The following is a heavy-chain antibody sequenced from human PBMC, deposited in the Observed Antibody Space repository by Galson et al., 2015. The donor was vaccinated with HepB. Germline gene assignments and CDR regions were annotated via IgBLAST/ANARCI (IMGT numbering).Heavy chain of an antibody. V-gene: IGHV3-11*01. CDR2: ISSSGSTI. Sequence: SLRLSCAASGFTFSDYYMSWIRQAPGKGLEWVSYISSSGSTIYYADSVKGRFTISRDNAKNSLYLQMNSLRAEDTAVYYCARDGVPAAIKWRSGEVDAFDIWGQGTMVTVSS. D-gene: IGHD2-2*01. CDR3: ARDGVPAAIKWRSGEVDAFDI. CDR1: GFTFSDYY. J-gene: IGHJ3*02.